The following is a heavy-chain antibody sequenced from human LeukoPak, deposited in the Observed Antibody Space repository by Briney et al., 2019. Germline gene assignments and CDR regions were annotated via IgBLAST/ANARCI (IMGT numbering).Heavy chain of an antibody. V-gene: IGHV3-53*01. Sequence: SGGSLRLSCTASGFTVSSNYMNWVRQAPGKGLEWVSVIYSGGSTYYLDSVKGRFTISRDDSKNTLYLQMNSLRAEDTAVYYCARGGEDVWGKGTTVTVSS. CDR3: ARGGEDV. D-gene: IGHD3-16*01. CDR1: GFTVSSNY. CDR2: IYSGGST. J-gene: IGHJ6*04.